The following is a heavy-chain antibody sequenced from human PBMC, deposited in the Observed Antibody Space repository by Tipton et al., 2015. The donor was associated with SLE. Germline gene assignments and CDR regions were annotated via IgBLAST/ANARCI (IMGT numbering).Heavy chain of an antibody. D-gene: IGHD3-22*01. Sequence: QVQLVQSGVEVKKPGASVRVSCKASGYTFTTYGISWVRQAPGQGLEWMGWISTYNGNTNYAQKLQGRVTMTSDTSTSTAYMELSSLRSEDTAVYYCARDSSGRDDAFDIWGQGTMVTVSS. CDR1: GYTFTTYG. J-gene: IGHJ3*02. V-gene: IGHV1-18*01. CDR2: ISTYNGNT. CDR3: ARDSSGRDDAFDI.